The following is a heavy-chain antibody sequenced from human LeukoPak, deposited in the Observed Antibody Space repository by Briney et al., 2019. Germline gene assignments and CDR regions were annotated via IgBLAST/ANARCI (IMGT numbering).Heavy chain of an antibody. D-gene: IGHD6-19*01. Sequence: GGSLRLSCATSGFTFSSYAMSWVRQAPGKGLEWVSAISGSGGSTYYADSVKGRFTISRDNAKNSLYLQMNSLRAEDTALYYCASSGWYAYWGQGTLVTVSS. CDR1: GFTFSSYA. V-gene: IGHV3-23*01. CDR2: ISGSGGST. CDR3: ASSGWYAY. J-gene: IGHJ4*02.